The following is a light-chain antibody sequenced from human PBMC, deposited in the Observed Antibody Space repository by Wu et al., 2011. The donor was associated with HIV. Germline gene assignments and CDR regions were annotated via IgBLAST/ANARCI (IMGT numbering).Light chain of an antibody. CDR2: DAS. J-gene: IGKJ2*03. CDR3: QQRRNWPRS. Sequence: EIVLTQSPDTLSLSPGERATLSCRASQSINNYLVWYQQKPGQAPRLLIYDASNRATGIPARFSGSGSGTDFTLTISSLEPEDFAVYYCQQRRNWPRSFGQGTNWRS. V-gene: IGKV3-11*01. CDR1: QSINNY.